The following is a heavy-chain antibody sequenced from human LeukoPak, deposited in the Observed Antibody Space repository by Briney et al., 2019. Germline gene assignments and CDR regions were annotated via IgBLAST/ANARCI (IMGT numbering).Heavy chain of an antibody. CDR1: GESLSGRY. V-gene: IGHV4-34*01. D-gene: IGHD5/OR15-5a*01. Sequence: SETLSLTCAVFGESLSGRYWTWISQPPGKGLEWLGEINHRGSANYNPPLKSRVTISGDTSNNRFSLTLASVTATDTAVYFCARGHPMPWRSVIRYYYNYYMDVWGNGTTVTVSS. J-gene: IGHJ6*03. CDR3: ARGHPMPWRSVIRYYYNYYMDV. CDR2: INHRGSA.